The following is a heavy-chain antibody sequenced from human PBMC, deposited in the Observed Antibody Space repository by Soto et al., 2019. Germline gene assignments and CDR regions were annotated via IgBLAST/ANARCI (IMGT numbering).Heavy chain of an antibody. CDR2: IWYDGSNK. V-gene: IGHV3-33*01. CDR3: ARDGGSHGPSYFDS. J-gene: IGHJ4*02. CDR1: GSTFSNYG. D-gene: IGHD3-16*01. Sequence: VQLVESGGGVVQPGRSLRLSCAAFGSTFSNYGMHWVRQAPGKGPEWVAVIWYDGSNKYYGESVKGRFSISRDNSKNTLYLDINSLRTEDTAVYYCARDGGSHGPSYFDSWGQGSLVIVSS.